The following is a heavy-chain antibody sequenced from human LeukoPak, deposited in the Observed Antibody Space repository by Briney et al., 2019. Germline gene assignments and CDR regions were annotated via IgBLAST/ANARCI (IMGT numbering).Heavy chain of an antibody. Sequence: SETLSLTCSVSGASISSGSNYWGWIRQPPGKTLEWIGSIYSSGSTYYNPSLKSRVTIAVETSKNQFSLKLSSVTAADKAVYYCARSCRILDIVATIRARLGGNGFDIWGQGTMVTVSS. V-gene: IGHV4-39*07. CDR3: ARSCRILDIVATIRARLGGNGFDI. J-gene: IGHJ3*02. D-gene: IGHD5-12*01. CDR2: IYSSGST. CDR1: GASISSGSNY.